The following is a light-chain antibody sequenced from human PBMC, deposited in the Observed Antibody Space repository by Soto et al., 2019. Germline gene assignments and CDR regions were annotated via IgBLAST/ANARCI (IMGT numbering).Light chain of an antibody. CDR3: WSYAGSSASV. CDR1: SSDVGFYNF. J-gene: IGLJ1*01. V-gene: IGLV2-23*01. CDR2: EGS. Sequence: QSVLTQPASVSESPGQSITISCTGTSSDVGFYNFVSWYQQHPGKAPKLMIYEGSKRPSGVSDRFSGSKSGNTASLTISGLQADDEADYYCWSYAGSSASVFGTGTKLTVL.